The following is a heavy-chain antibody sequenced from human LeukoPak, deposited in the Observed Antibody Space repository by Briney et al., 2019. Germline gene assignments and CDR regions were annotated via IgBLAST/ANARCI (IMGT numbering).Heavy chain of an antibody. CDR1: GASVNSYY. V-gene: IGHV4-59*02. Sequence: SETLSLTCTVSGASVNSYYWSWIRQPPGKGLEWIGYIYYSGSTKYNFSLKSRVTISVDTSKNQFSVKLSSVTAADTAVYYCAREVRFLEWPVNWFDPWGQGTLVTVSS. J-gene: IGHJ5*02. D-gene: IGHD3-3*01. CDR3: AREVRFLEWPVNWFDP. CDR2: IYYSGST.